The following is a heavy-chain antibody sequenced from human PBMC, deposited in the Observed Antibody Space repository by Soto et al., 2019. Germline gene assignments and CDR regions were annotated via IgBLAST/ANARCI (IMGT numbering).Heavy chain of an antibody. J-gene: IGHJ3*02. CDR3: ASMTNPIDYAFDI. CDR2: IYYSGST. CDR1: GGSISSGGYY. D-gene: IGHD2-8*01. Sequence: SETLSLTCTVSGGSISSGGYYWSWIRQHPGKGLEWIGYIYYSGSTYYNPSLKSRVTISVDTSKNQFSLKLSSVTAADTAVYYCASMTNPIDYAFDIWGQGTMVTVSS. V-gene: IGHV4-31*03.